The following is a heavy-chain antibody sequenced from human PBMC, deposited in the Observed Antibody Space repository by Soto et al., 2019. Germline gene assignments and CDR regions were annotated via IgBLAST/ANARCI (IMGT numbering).Heavy chain of an antibody. CDR3: ARDGRLADDFDI. CDR1: GYTFTCHY. D-gene: IGHD1-1*01. V-gene: IGHV1-46*01. CDR2: INPRGGST. J-gene: IGHJ3*02. Sequence: DSVKVSGKASGYTFTCHYMHWGRQAPGQGLEWMGIINPRGGSTSYAQKFQGRVTMTRDTSTSTVYMEVSSLRSEHTAVYYCARDGRLADDFDIWGQGTMLTVSS.